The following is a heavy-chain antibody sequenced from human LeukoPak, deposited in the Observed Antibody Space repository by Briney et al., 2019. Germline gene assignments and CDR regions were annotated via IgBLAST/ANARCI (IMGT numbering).Heavy chain of an antibody. J-gene: IGHJ5*02. Sequence: SETLSLTCAVYGASLNGHYWSWIREPSGKGLEWIGEGSDVGGTKYNPSLKSRVTISADTSKNQFSLKLSSVTAADTAVYYCAQNGQSGFSFDPWGQGTLVTVPS. CDR1: GASLNGHY. V-gene: IGHV4-34*01. CDR2: GSDVGGT. CDR3: AQNGQSGFSFDP. D-gene: IGHD2-8*01.